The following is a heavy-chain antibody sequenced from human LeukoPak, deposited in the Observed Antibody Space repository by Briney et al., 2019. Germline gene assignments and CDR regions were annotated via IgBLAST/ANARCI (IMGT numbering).Heavy chain of an antibody. J-gene: IGHJ6*03. CDR3: ARVEYTLTTNGGYYYYYYYMDV. CDR1: VASINTYY. V-gene: IGHV4-59*01. CDR2: IYYSGST. Sequence: ETLSLTCTVSVASINTYYWSWIRQTPGKGLEWIGYIYYSGSTNYNPSLKSRVTISVDTSKNQFSLKLSSVTAADTAVYYCARVEYTLTTNGGYYYYYYYMDVWGKGTTVTVSS. D-gene: IGHD2-8*01.